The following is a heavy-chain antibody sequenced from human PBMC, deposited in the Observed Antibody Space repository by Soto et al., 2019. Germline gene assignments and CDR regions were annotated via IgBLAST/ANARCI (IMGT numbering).Heavy chain of an antibody. CDR3: AHTDPVRGVICFDY. Sequence: QITLKESGPTLEKPTQTLTLTCTFSGFSLSTSGVGVGWIRQPPGKALEWLALIYWDDDKRYSPSLKSRLTITKDTSKNQVVLTMTNMDPVDTATYYCAHTDPVRGVICFDYWGQGTLVTVSS. D-gene: IGHD3-10*01. CDR1: GFSLSTSGVG. CDR2: IYWDDDK. V-gene: IGHV2-5*02. J-gene: IGHJ4*02.